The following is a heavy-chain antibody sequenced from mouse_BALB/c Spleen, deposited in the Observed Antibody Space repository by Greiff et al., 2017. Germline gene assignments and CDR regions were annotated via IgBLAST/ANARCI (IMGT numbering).Heavy chain of an antibody. CDR3: ARNLGFDY. Sequence: VQLQQSGTVLARPGASVKMSCKASGYTFTSYWMHWVKQRPGQGLEWIGYINPSTGYTEYNQKFKDKATLTADKSSSTAYMQLSSLTSEDSAVYYCARNLGFDYWGQGTTLTVSS. CDR1: GYTFTSYW. D-gene: IGHD4-1*01. J-gene: IGHJ2*01. CDR2: INPSTGYT. V-gene: IGHV1-4*01.